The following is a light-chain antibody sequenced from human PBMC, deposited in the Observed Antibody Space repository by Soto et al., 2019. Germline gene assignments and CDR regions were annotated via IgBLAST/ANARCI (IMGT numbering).Light chain of an antibody. CDR2: AAS. CDR1: QDIADY. Sequence: DIQMTQSPSPLSASVGDRVTITCRASQDIADYLAWYQQIPGQAPKLLIYAASTLQSGVPSRFSGSGYGTDFTLTIRSLQPEDVATYYCQRYNSPPWTFGQGTTVEIK. CDR3: QRYNSPPWT. V-gene: IGKV1-27*01. J-gene: IGKJ1*01.